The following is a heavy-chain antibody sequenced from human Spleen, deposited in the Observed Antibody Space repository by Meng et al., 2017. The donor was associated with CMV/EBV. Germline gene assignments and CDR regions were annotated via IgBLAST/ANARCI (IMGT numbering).Heavy chain of an antibody. Sequence: LSCAASVFTFSSYSMNWVRQAPGKGLEWVSSISSSSSYIYYADSVKGRFTISRDNAKNSLYLQMSSLRAEDTAVYYCARAQVYYFDSWGQGTLVTVSS. V-gene: IGHV3-21*01. CDR3: ARAQVYYFDS. D-gene: IGHD2-8*01. CDR2: ISSSSSYI. J-gene: IGHJ4*02. CDR1: VFTFSSYS.